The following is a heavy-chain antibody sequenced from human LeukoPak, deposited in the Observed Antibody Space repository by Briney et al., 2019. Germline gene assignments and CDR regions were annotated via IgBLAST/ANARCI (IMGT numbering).Heavy chain of an antibody. CDR1: GFTFSSYS. J-gene: IGHJ4*02. CDR3: ARAYTPTRGYSYGYGD. V-gene: IGHV3-48*04. CDR2: ISSSSSTI. Sequence: GGCLRLSCAASGFTFSSYSMNWVRQAPGKGLEWVSYISSSSSTIYYADSVKGRFTISRDNAKNSLYLQMNSLRAEDTAVYYCARAYTPTRGYSYGYGDWGQGTLVTVSS. D-gene: IGHD5-18*01.